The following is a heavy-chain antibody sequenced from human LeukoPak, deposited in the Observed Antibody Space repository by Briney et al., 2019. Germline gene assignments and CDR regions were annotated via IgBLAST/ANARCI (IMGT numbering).Heavy chain of an antibody. CDR3: AREYYYDSSGYPNWFDP. Sequence: ASVKVCCKVSGYTLTELSMHWVRQAPGKGLEWMGGFDPEDGETIYAQKFQGRVTMTRDTSISTAYMELSRLRSDDTAVYYCAREYYYDSSGYPNWFDPWGQGTLVTVSS. CDR2: FDPEDGET. CDR1: GYTLTELS. D-gene: IGHD3-22*01. J-gene: IGHJ5*02. V-gene: IGHV1-24*01.